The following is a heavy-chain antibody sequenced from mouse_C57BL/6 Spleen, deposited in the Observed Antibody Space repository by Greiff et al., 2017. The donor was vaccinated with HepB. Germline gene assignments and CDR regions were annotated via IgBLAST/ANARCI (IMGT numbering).Heavy chain of an antibody. V-gene: IGHV1-67*01. CDR3: ARGPYYCDRSDRTD. D-gene: IGHD1-1*01. CDR1: GYTFTDYA. Sequence: VQVEESGPELVRPGVSVKISCKGSGYTFTDYAMHWVKQSHAKGLEWIGAISTYYGDASYNQKFKAKATMTVDKSSSTAYMDLARLTSEDAAVYYSARGPYYCDRSDRTDRGQVTLVSV. CDR2: ISTYYGDA. J-gene: IGHJ3*01.